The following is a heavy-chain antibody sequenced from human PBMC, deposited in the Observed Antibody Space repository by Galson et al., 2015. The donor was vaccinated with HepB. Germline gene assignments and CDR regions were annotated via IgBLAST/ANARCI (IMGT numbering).Heavy chain of an antibody. V-gene: IGHV6-1*01. J-gene: IGHJ3*02. Sequence: CAISGDSVSSNSAAWNWIRQSPSRGLEWLGRTYYRSKWYNDYAVSVKSRITINPDTSKNQFSLRLNSVTPEDTAVYYCARDRAAAGIEGAFDIWGQGTMVTVSS. CDR1: GDSVSSNSAA. CDR3: ARDRAAAGIEGAFDI. D-gene: IGHD6-13*01. CDR2: TYYRSKWYN.